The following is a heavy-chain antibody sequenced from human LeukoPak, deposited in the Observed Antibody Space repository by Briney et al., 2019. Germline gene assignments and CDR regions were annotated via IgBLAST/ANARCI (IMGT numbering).Heavy chain of an antibody. CDR1: GFTFSSYG. CDR3: AKDLGGYDFGD. CDR2: ISYDGSNK. J-gene: IGHJ4*02. V-gene: IGHV3-30*18. D-gene: IGHD5-12*01. Sequence: PGGSLRLSCAASGFTFSSYGMHWVRQAPGKGLEWVAVISYDGSNKYYADSVKGRFTISRDNSKDTLYLQMNSLRAEDTAVYYCAKDLGGYDFGDWGQGTLVTVSS.